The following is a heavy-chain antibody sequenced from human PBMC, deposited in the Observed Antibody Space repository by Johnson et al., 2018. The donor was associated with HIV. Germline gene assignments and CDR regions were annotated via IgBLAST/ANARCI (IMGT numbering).Heavy chain of an antibody. CDR2: ISGSGDSI. D-gene: IGHD4-23*01. V-gene: IGHV3-23*01. CDR3: AKGHSVVTTHDAFDM. CDR1: GFTFSSYA. Sequence: VQLLESGGGLVQPGGSLRLSCAASGFTFSSYAMSWVRQAPGKGLECVSAISGSGDSIYYADSVQGRYTISRDNSKNRLYMQMNSLRAEDTAVYYCAKGHSVVTTHDAFDMWGQGTMVTASS. J-gene: IGHJ3*02.